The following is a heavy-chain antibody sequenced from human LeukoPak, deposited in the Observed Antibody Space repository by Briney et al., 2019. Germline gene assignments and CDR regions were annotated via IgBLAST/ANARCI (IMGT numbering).Heavy chain of an antibody. V-gene: IGHV3-23*01. CDR1: GVTFSVYA. CDR2: ISGSGGST. D-gene: IGHD1-1*01. J-gene: IGHJ4*02. Sequence: PGGSLRLSCAASGVTFSVYAVSWGRPGPGKGLCWVSAISGSGGSTYCADSVKGRFTIPRDNSKNTLYLQMNSPRAEDTALYYCANPGWNRTLDSWGQGTLVTVSP. CDR3: ANPGWNRTLDS.